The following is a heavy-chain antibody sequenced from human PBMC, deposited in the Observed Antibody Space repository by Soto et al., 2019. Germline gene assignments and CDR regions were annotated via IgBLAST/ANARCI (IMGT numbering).Heavy chain of an antibody. V-gene: IGHV1-18*01. D-gene: IGHD5-18*01. CDR1: GYTFTSYG. J-gene: IGHJ6*04. CDR3: ARDPRARRGYSYGPLNYGTDV. CDR2: ISAYNGNT. Sequence: ASVKVSCKASGYTFTSYGISWVRQAPGQGLEWMGWISAYNGNTNYAQKLQGRVTMTTDTSTSTAYMELRSLRSDDTAVYYCARDPRARRGYSYGPLNYGTDVCGKGITVTVSS.